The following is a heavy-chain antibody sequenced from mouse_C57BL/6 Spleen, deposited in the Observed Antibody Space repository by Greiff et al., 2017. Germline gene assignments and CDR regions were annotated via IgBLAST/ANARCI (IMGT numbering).Heavy chain of an antibody. CDR1: GFNIKDDY. CDR2: IDPENGDT. D-gene: IGHD2-4*01. J-gene: IGHJ2*01. CDR3: TKGRVYDYDSYFDY. V-gene: IGHV14-4*01. Sequence: VQLQQSGAELVRPGASVKLSCTASGFNIKDDYMHWVKQRPEQGLEWIGWIDPENGDTEYASKFQGKATITADTSSNTAYLQLSSLTSEDTAVYYWTKGRVYDYDSYFDYWGQGTTLTVSS.